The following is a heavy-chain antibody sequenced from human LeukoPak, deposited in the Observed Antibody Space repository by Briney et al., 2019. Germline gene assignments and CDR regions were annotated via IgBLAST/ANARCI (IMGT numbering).Heavy chain of an antibody. D-gene: IGHD2-2*01. CDR2: ISGSGGST. V-gene: IGHV3-23*01. J-gene: IGHJ4*02. CDR3: AKVMGPRTLKGYCSSTSCYYFDY. Sequence: PGGSLRLSCAASGFTFSSYAMSWVRQAPGKGLERVSAISGSGGSTYYADSVKGRFTISRDNSKNTLYLQMNSLRAEDTAVYYCAKVMGPRTLKGYCSSTSCYYFDYWGQGTLVTVSS. CDR1: GFTFSSYA.